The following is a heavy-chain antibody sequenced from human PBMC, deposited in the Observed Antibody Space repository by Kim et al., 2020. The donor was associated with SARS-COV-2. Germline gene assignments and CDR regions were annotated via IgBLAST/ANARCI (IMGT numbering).Heavy chain of an antibody. CDR1: GGTFSSYA. J-gene: IGHJ6*02. CDR3: AREGKVWAVAGSRYYYYGMDV. D-gene: IGHD6-19*01. Sequence: SVKVSCKASGGTFSSYAISWVRQAPGQGLEWMGGIIPIFGTANYAQKFQGRVTITADESTSTAYMELSSLRSEDTAVYYCAREGKVWAVAGSRYYYYGMDVWGQGTTVTVSS. CDR2: IIPIFGTA. V-gene: IGHV1-69*13.